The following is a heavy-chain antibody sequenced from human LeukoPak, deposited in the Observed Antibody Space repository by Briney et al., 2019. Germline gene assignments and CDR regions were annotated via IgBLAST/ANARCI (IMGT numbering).Heavy chain of an antibody. CDR3: ARIRIYTTMVRGAETPNYYYYGMDV. CDR1: GFSLSTSGMC. Sequence: SGPALVKPTQTLTLTCTFSGFSLSTSGMCVSWIRQPPGKALEWLARIDLDDDKYYSASLKTRLTISKDTSKNQVVLTMTNMDPVDTATYYCARIRIYTTMVRGAETPNYYYYGMDVWGQGTTVTVSS. J-gene: IGHJ6*02. D-gene: IGHD3-10*01. V-gene: IGHV2-70*11. CDR2: IDLDDDK.